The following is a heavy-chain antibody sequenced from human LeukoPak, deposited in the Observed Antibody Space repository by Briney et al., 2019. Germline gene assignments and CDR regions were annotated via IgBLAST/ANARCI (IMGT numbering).Heavy chain of an antibody. CDR3: ATVWDRRAFDI. D-gene: IGHD1-14*01. V-gene: IGHV3-30-3*01. J-gene: IGHJ3*02. CDR1: GFTFSSYA. CDR2: ISYDGSNK. Sequence: PGGSLRLSCAASGFTFSSYAMHWVRQAPGKGLEWVAVISYDGSNKYYADSVKGRFTISRDNSKNTLYLQMNSLRAEDTAVYYCATVWDRRAFDIWGQGTMVTVSS.